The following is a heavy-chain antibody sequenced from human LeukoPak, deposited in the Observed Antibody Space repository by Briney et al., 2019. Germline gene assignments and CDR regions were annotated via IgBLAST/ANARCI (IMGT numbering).Heavy chain of an antibody. V-gene: IGHV3-33*01. CDR1: GFTFSSYG. J-gene: IGHJ6*02. CDR3: ARGYGDKATNLYYYYGMDV. D-gene: IGHD4-17*01. CDR2: IWYDGSNK. Sequence: GGSLRLSCAASGFTFSSYGMHWVRQAPGKGLEWVAVIWYDGSNKYYADSVKGRFTISRDNSKNTLYLQMNSLRAEDTAVYYCARGYGDKATNLYYYYGMDVWGQGTTVTVSS.